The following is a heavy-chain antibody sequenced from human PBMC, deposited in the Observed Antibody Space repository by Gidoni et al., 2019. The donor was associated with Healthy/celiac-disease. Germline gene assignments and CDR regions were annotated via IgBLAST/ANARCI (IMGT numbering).Heavy chain of an antibody. V-gene: IGHV3-23*01. Sequence: EVQLLASGGGLVQPGGSLRLSCAAFGFTFSRYAMSWVRQAPGKGLEWVSAISGSGGSKYYADSVKGRFTISRDNSKNTLYLQMNSLRAEDTAVYYCAISGLAVAGTRAFDIWGQGTMVTVSS. CDR3: AISGLAVAGTRAFDI. J-gene: IGHJ3*02. CDR1: GFTFSRYA. D-gene: IGHD6-19*01. CDR2: ISGSGGSK.